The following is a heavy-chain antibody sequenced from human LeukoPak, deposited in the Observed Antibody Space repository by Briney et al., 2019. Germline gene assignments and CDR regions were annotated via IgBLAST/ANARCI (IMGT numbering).Heavy chain of an antibody. CDR3: ARGPGRGYCSSTSCYTGGWFDP. Sequence: ASVKVSCKASGYTFTSYYTHWVRQAPGQGLEWMGIINPSGGSTSYAQKFQGRVTMTRDTSTSTVYMELSSLRSEDTAVYYCARGPGRGYCSSTSCYTGGWFDPWGQGTLVTVSS. CDR2: INPSGGST. J-gene: IGHJ5*02. CDR1: GYTFTSYY. V-gene: IGHV1-46*01. D-gene: IGHD2-2*02.